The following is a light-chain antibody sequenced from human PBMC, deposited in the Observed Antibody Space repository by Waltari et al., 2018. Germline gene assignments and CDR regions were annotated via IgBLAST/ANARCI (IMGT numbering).Light chain of an antibody. J-gene: IGKJ3*01. CDR1: HIVSDSY. Sequence: DIVLTQSPGPVSLSPGERLTISCRASHIVSDSYLAWSQQKPGQAPRLLIYRASSRAPGIPDRFSGSGSGTDCTLTISRLEPEDFAVYFCQQYGSSPTFGPGTKVDIK. CDR3: QQYGSSPT. V-gene: IGKV3-20*01. CDR2: RAS.